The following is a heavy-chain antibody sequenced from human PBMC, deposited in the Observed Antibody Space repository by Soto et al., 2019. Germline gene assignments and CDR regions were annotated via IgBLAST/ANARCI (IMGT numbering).Heavy chain of an antibody. CDR1: GFTFSSYA. Sequence: EVQLLESGGGLVQPGGSLRLSCAASGFTFSSYAMSWVRQAPGKGLEWVSAISGSGGSTYYADSVKGRFSIARDNSKNTVYQEMNSLRAEDTDGYYCARVEYSSSWFFYGMEVWGQGTTVTV. J-gene: IGHJ6*02. CDR3: ARVEYSSSWFFYGMEV. D-gene: IGHD6-13*01. V-gene: IGHV3-23*01. CDR2: ISGSGGST.